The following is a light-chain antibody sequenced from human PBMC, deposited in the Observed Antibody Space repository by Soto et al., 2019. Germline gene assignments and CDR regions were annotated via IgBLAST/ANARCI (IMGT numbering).Light chain of an antibody. CDR2: EVS. J-gene: IGLJ1*01. Sequence: QYALTQPASASGSPGQSVTISCTGTSSDVGGYNYVSWYQQHPGKAPKLMIYEVSKRPSVVPDRFSGSKSGNTASLTVSGLEAEDEADYYCCSYAGSNNYVFGTGTKLTVL. V-gene: IGLV2-8*01. CDR3: CSYAGSNNYV. CDR1: SSDVGGYNY.